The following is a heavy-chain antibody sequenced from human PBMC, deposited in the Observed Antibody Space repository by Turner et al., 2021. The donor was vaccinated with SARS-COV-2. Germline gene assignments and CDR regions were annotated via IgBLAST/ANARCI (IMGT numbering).Heavy chain of an antibody. V-gene: IGHV3-23*01. Sequence: EVQLLASGGGLVQPGGSLRLSCAASGFTFSSYAMSWLRQARGKGREWVSAISGSGCSTFYADSVKGRFTISRDDSKNTLYLQMNSLRAEDTAVYYCAKYIRTTPIAVAGRGAFDIWGQGTMVTVSS. CDR2: ISGSGCST. CDR1: GFTFSSYA. CDR3: AKYIRTTPIAVAGRGAFDI. J-gene: IGHJ3*02. D-gene: IGHD6-19*01.